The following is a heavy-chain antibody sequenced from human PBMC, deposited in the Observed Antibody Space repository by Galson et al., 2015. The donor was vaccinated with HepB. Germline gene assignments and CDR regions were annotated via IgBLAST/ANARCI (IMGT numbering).Heavy chain of an antibody. Sequence: SLRLSCAASGFSFSSSGMHWVRKAPGKGLEWVAVISYDESNEYYADSVKGRFTISRDNSKNTLYLQMNSLRAEDTAVYYCAKDRWRADCSGGTCYSGAFDIWGQGTLVTVSS. CDR2: ISYDESNE. CDR3: AKDRWRADCSGGTCYSGAFDI. V-gene: IGHV3-30*18. J-gene: IGHJ3*02. D-gene: IGHD2-15*01. CDR1: GFSFSSSG.